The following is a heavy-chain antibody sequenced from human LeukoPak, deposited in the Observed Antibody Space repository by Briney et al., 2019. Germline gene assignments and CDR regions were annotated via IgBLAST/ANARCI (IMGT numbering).Heavy chain of an antibody. CDR1: GFTFSSYA. J-gene: IGHJ5*02. CDR2: ISGSGGST. V-gene: IGHV3-23*01. CDR3: AKVGVAVTWSDP. D-gene: IGHD4-23*01. Sequence: GGSLRLSCAASGFTFSSYAMSWVRQAQGKGLEWVSAISGSGGSTYYADSVKGRFTISRDNSKNTLYLQMNSLRAEDTAVYYCAKVGVAVTWSDPWGQGTLVTVSS.